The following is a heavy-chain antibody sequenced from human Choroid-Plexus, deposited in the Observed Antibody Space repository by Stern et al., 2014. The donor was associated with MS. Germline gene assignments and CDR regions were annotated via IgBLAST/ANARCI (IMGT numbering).Heavy chain of an antibody. J-gene: IGHJ4*02. D-gene: IGHD2/OR15-2a*01. CDR1: GFSFSSFG. CDR2: ISYDGSK. V-gene: IGHV3-30*18. Sequence: VQLVESGGGVVQPGRPLRLSCAASGFSFSSFGMHWVRQAPGKGLEWAALISYDGSKDYADSVKGRFAISRDNSKNTLYLQMNSLRAEDTAVYYCAKDSQYLTFFFDFWGQGSLVTVSS. CDR3: AKDSQYLTFFFDF.